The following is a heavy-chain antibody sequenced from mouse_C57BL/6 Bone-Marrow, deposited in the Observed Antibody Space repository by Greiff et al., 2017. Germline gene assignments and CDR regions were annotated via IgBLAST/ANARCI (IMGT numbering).Heavy chain of an antibody. D-gene: IGHD2-10*02. V-gene: IGHV1-64*01. CDR2: IHPNSGST. CDR3: ASPSGRSWFAY. Sequence: QVQLQQPGAELVKPGASVKLSCKASGYTFTSYWMHWVKQRPGQGLEWIGMIHPNSGSTNYNEKFKSKATLTVDKSSSTAYMQLSSLTSEDSAVYYCASPSGRSWFAYGGRGTLVTVSA. J-gene: IGHJ3*01. CDR1: GYTFTSYW.